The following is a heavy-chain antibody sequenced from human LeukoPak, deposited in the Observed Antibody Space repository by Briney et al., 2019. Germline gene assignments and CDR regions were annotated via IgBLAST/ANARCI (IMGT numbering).Heavy chain of an antibody. J-gene: IGHJ3*02. V-gene: IGHV3-48*01. CDR3: ARDHAYAFDI. D-gene: IGHD2-2*01. Sequence: GGSLRLSCVASGFTFSDFSLNWVRQAPGKGLEWISYIGSAIYYADSVKGRFTISRDNAKNSLYLQMNSLRAEDTAVYYCARDHAYAFDIWGQGTLVTVSS. CDR2: IGSAI. CDR1: GFTFSDFS.